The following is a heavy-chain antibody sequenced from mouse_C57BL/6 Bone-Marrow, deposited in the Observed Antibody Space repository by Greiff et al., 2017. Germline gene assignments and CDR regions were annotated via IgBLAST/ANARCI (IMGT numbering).Heavy chain of an antibody. Sequence: QVHVKQSGAELVKPGASVKMSCTASGYTFTSYWMTWVKQRPGKGLEWIGDIYPGSGSTNYNEKFKSKSTLAVDTSSSTAYMQLSSLTSEDSAVYYCASGGDFDYWGQGTTLTVSS. J-gene: IGHJ2*01. CDR1: GYTFTSYW. CDR2: IYPGSGST. V-gene: IGHV1-55*01. CDR3: ASGGDFDY.